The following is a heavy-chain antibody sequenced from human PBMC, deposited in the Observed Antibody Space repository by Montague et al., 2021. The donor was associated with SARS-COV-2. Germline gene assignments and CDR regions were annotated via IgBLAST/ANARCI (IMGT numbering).Heavy chain of an antibody. CDR2: IYYSGST. CDR1: GGSISCSSYY. Sequence: SETLSLTCTVSGGSISCSSYYWGWIRQPPGKGLEWIGSIYYSGSTYYNPSLKSRVTISVDTSKNQFSLKLSSVTAADTAVYYCARRVTGTTVHYYYYGMDVWGQGTTVTVSS. D-gene: IGHD1-20*01. J-gene: IGHJ6*02. V-gene: IGHV4-39*01. CDR3: ARRVTGTTVHYYYYGMDV.